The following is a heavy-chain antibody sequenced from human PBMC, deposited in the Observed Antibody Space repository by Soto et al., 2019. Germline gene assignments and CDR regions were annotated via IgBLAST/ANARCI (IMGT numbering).Heavy chain of an antibody. Sequence: EVPLVESGGGLIQPGGSLRLSCAASGFTVSSNYMSWVRQAPGKGLEWVSIIYGGGSTYYADSVKGRFTISKDNSKNTVFLQMNSLRAEDTAVYYCARGFNWNRVDYWGQGTLVTVSS. V-gene: IGHV3-53*01. CDR3: ARGFNWNRVDY. CDR1: GFTVSSNY. D-gene: IGHD1-20*01. CDR2: IYGGGST. J-gene: IGHJ4*02.